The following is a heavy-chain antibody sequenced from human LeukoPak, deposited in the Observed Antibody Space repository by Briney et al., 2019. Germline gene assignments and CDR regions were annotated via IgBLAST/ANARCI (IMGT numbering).Heavy chain of an antibody. CDR2: ISYDGSNK. J-gene: IGHJ4*02. V-gene: IGHV3-30-3*01. D-gene: IGHD5-12*01. CDR3: ARSYRYSGWKYFDY. CDR1: GFTFSSYA. Sequence: GGSLRLSCAASGFTFSSYAMHWVRQAPGKGLEWVAVISYDGSNKYYADSVKGRFTISRDNSKNTLYLQMNGLRTEDTAMYFCARSYRYSGWKYFDYWGQGTLVTVSS.